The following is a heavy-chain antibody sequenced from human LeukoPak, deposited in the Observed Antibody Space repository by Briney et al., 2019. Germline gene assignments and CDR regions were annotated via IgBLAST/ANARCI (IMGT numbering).Heavy chain of an antibody. CDR1: GYTFTSYG. V-gene: IGHV1-18*01. Sequence: GASVKVSCKASGYTFTSYGNSWVRQAPGQGLEWMGWISAYNGNTNYAQKLQGRVTMTTDTSTSTAYMELRSLRSDDTAVYYCASGKNYDFWSGYPPFDYWGQGTLVTVSS. J-gene: IGHJ4*02. CDR2: ISAYNGNT. CDR3: ASGKNYDFWSGYPPFDY. D-gene: IGHD3-3*01.